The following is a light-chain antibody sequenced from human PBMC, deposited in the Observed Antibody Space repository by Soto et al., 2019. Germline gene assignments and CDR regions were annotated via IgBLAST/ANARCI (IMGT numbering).Light chain of an antibody. CDR3: QQYKNWPWT. CDR1: QSARRS. Sequence: EIVMTQSPATLSVSPGERATLSCRASQSARRSLAWYQQKPGQAPRLLIYGASTRATGIPARFSGGGSGTDFTLAIIGLQAEDSACYYCQQYKNWPWTCGPGTKVEIK. J-gene: IGKJ1*01. V-gene: IGKV3-15*01. CDR2: GAS.